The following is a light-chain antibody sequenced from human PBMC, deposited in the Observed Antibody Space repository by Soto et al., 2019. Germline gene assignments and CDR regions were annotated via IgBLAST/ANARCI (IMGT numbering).Light chain of an antibody. CDR2: AAS. CDR1: QCISSY. CDR3: QQLNSYPRT. J-gene: IGKJ4*01. Sequence: DIHLTQSPSFLSASVGDRVTITCRSSQCISSYLAWYQQKPWKAPKLLIYAASTLQSGVPSRLSGSGSGTELTLTISSLQPEDFATYYCQQLNSYPRTFGGGPKVDIK. V-gene: IGKV1-9*01.